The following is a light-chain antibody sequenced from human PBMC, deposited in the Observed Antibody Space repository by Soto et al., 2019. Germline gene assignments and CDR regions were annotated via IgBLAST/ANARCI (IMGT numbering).Light chain of an antibody. Sequence: VLTQPRSVSGSPGQSVTISCTGTSSDVGGYDFVSWYQQHPGKAPKLMISDVSKRPSGVPDRFSGSKSGNTASLTISGLQAEDEADYYCCSYAGDLALFGGGTKVTVL. CDR1: SSDVGGYDF. J-gene: IGLJ2*01. V-gene: IGLV2-11*01. CDR3: CSYAGDLAL. CDR2: DVS.